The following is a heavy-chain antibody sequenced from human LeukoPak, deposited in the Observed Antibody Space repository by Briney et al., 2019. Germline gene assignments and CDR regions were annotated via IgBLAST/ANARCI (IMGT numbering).Heavy chain of an antibody. V-gene: IGHV1-2*02. Sequence: GASVKVSCKASGYTFTGYYMHWVRQAPGQGLEWMGWINPNSGGTNYAQKFQGRVTMTRDTSISTAYMELSRLRSDDTAVYYCARLHSELGNDYDYVWGSYRHNWFDPWGQGTLVTVSS. J-gene: IGHJ5*02. CDR1: GYTFTGYY. D-gene: IGHD3-16*02. CDR3: ARLHSELGNDYDYVWGSYRHNWFDP. CDR2: INPNSGGT.